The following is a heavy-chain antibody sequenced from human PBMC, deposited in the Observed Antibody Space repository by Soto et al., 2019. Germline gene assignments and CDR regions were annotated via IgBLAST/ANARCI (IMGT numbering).Heavy chain of an antibody. Sequence: QLQLQESGPGLVKPSETLSLTCPVSGGSISSISYYWGWIRQPPGKGLEWIGSIYYSGSTYYNPSLKSRVTISVDTSKNQFSLKLSSVTAADTAVYYCARHTPAISISDHWGQGTLVTVSS. D-gene: IGHD2-15*01. CDR3: ARHTPAISISDH. V-gene: IGHV4-39*01. J-gene: IGHJ4*02. CDR2: IYYSGST. CDR1: GGSISSISYY.